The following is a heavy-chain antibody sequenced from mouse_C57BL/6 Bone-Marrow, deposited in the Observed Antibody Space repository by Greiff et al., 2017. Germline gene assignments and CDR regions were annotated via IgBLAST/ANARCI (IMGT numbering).Heavy chain of an antibody. CDR2: IYPRSGNT. Sequence: VQLQPSGAELARPGASVKLSCKASGYTFTSYGISWVKQRTGQGLEWIGEIYPRSGNTYYNEKFKGKATLTADKSSSTAYMELRSLTAEDSAVYICARGEFAYWGQGTLVTVSA. CDR3: ARGEFAY. CDR1: GYTFTSYG. J-gene: IGHJ3*01. V-gene: IGHV1-81*01.